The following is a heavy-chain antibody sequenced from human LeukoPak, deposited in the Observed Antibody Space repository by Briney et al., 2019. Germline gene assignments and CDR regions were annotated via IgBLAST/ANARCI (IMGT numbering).Heavy chain of an antibody. V-gene: IGHV3-53*01. D-gene: IGHD1-26*01. CDR2: IYSGGST. Sequence: PGGSLRLSCAASGFTLSSYAMSWVRQAPGKGLEWVSIIYSGGSTFYADSVKGRFTISRDNSKNTLYLQMNSLSAEDTAVYYCARGGSYLSAFDIWGQGTMVTVSS. CDR1: GFTLSSYA. CDR3: ARGGSYLSAFDI. J-gene: IGHJ3*02.